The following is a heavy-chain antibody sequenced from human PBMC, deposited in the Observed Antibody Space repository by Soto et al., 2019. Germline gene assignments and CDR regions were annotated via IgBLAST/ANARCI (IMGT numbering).Heavy chain of an antibody. D-gene: IGHD6-19*01. J-gene: IGHJ4*01. CDR3: TRRSSGRDSDY. V-gene: IGHV3-23*01. CDR1: GFTFSSYA. Sequence: EVQLLESGGGLVQPGGSLRLSCAASGFTFSSYAMNWVRQAPGKGLEWVSVISGSGGSTYYADSVMGRFTISRDNSKDTRSLRMDPLTAEDTAGYNWTRRSSGRDSDYGAPGALGTVST. CDR2: ISGSGGST.